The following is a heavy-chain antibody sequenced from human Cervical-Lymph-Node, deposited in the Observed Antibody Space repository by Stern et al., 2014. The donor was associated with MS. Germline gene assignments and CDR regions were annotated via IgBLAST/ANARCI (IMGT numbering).Heavy chain of an antibody. CDR2: IYYTGRP. CDR1: GGSIINYY. V-gene: IGHV4-59*01. D-gene: IGHD6-13*01. J-gene: IGHJ5*02. Sequence: QVQLQESGPGLVKPSETLSLTCTVSGGSIINYYWSWIRQTPGKGLEWIGYIYYTGRPNYSPSLNSRVTISVDTSKNQLSLMLRSLTAADTAVYYCARDSSDTWYGPIDAWGQGTQVIVSS. CDR3: ARDSSDTWYGPIDA.